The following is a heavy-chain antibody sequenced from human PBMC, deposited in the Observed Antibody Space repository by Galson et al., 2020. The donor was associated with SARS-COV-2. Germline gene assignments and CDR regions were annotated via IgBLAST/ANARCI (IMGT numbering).Heavy chain of an antibody. Sequence: ASVKVSCKASGYPFATYGITWVRQAPGQGLEWMGWINTYNGNTNYAQNLQDRVTMTIDTSTSTVYMELTSLRSDDTAGYYCARPQTTASFDYWGQGTLVTGSS. CDR1: GYPFATYG. V-gene: IGHV1-18*01. CDR2: INTYNGNT. D-gene: IGHD1-1*01. CDR3: ARPQTTASFDY. J-gene: IGHJ4*02.